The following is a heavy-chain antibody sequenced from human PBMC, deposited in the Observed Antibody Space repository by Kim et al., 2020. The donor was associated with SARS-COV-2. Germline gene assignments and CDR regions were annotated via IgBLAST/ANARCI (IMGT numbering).Heavy chain of an antibody. Sequence: GGSLRLSCAASGFTFSSYSMNWVRQAPGKGLEWVSSISSSSSYIYYADSVKGRFTISRDNAKNSLYLQMNSLRAEDTAVYYCARSYSSSWSLFDYWGQGTLVTVSS. CDR3: ARSYSSSWSLFDY. J-gene: IGHJ4*02. D-gene: IGHD6-13*01. V-gene: IGHV3-21*01. CDR1: GFTFSSYS. CDR2: ISSSSSYI.